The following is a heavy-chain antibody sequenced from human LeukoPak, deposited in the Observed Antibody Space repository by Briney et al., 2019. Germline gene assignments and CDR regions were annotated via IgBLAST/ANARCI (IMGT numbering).Heavy chain of an antibody. J-gene: IGHJ4*02. CDR2: IYYRGST. CDR3: ARASHGSNSEFDY. Sequence: SETLSLTCTVSGGSISGYYWTWIRRPPGKGLEWIGFIYYRGSTNYNPSLKSRVTISLDTSRNQFSLKLSSVTAADTAVYYCARASHGSNSEFDYWGLGTLVTVSS. D-gene: IGHD4-23*01. V-gene: IGHV4-59*01. CDR1: GGSISGYY.